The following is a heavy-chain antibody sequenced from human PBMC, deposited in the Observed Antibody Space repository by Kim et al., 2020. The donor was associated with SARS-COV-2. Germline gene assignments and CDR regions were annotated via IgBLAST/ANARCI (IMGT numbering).Heavy chain of an antibody. Sequence: GDSVKGRVNISRDNSKKPLYLQMNSLGAEDTAVYYCAGPYSGSYYSAFDIWGQGTMVTVSS. V-gene: IGHV3-30*01. J-gene: IGHJ3*02. D-gene: IGHD1-26*01. CDR3: AGPYSGSYYSAFDI.